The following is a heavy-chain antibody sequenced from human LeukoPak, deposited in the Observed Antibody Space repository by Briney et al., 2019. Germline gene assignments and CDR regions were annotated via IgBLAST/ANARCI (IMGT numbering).Heavy chain of an antibody. V-gene: IGHV3-30*02. J-gene: IGHJ6*03. CDR3: AKQMVERPHYYYMDV. CDR1: GFIFSSFG. CDR2: IQDDESNK. D-gene: IGHD2-15*01. Sequence: GGALRLSCAASGFIFSSFGMHWVRQAPGKGLECVAFIQDDESNKFYADCVKGRFTISRDNSKNTLFLQINSLRPEDTALYYCAKQMVERPHYYYMDVWGKGTTVTVSS.